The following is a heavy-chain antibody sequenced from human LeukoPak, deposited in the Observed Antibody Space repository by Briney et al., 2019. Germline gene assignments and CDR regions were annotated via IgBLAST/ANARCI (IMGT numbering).Heavy chain of an antibody. CDR3: ARGSRYYDTRGYYGMDV. D-gene: IGHD3-22*01. CDR2: IYPRDGST. V-gene: IGHV1-2*04. J-gene: IGHJ6*02. Sequence: ASVKVSCKASGYTFTSNYIHWVRQAPGQGLEWMGMIYPRDGSTSYAQKFQGWVTMTRDTSISTAYMELSRLRSDDTAVYYCARGSRYYDTRGYYGMDVWGQGTTVTVSS. CDR1: GYTFTSNY.